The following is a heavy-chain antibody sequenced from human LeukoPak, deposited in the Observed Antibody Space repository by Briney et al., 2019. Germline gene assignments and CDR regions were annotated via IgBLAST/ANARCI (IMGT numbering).Heavy chain of an antibody. V-gene: IGHV3-20*01. D-gene: IGHD3-3*01. CDR2: INWNGGST. CDR3: ARGGAYDFWRGYYFY. J-gene: IGHJ4*02. CDR1: GFTFDDYG. Sequence: PGGSLRLSCAASGFTFDDYGMSWVRQAPGKGLEWVSGINWNGGSTGYADSVKGRFTISRDNAKNSLYLQMNSLRAEDTALYHCARGGAYDFWRGYYFYWGQGTLVTFSS.